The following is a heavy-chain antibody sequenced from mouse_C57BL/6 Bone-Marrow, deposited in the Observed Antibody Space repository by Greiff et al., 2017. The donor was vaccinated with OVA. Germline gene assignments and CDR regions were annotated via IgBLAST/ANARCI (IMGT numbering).Heavy chain of an antibody. V-gene: IGHV1-74*01. D-gene: IGHD2-4*01. CDR2: IHPSDSDT. CDR1: GYTFTSYW. CDR3: AQGLSYDYALYFDV. J-gene: IGHJ1*03. Sequence: QVQLQQPGAELVKPGASVKVSCKASGYTFTSYWMHWVKQRPGQGLEWIGRIHPSDSDTNYNQKFKGKATLTVDKSSSTAYMQLSSLTSEDSAVYYGAQGLSYDYALYFDVWGTGTTVTVSS.